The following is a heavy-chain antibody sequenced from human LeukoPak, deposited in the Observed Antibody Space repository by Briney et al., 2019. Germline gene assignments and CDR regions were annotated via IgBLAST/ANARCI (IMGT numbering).Heavy chain of an antibody. CDR3: AKQQLVPTSLY. D-gene: IGHD6-13*01. V-gene: IGHV3-23*01. CDR2: ISGSGGST. J-gene: IGHJ4*02. Sequence: GGSLRLSCAASGFTFSSYAMSWVRQAPEKGLEWVSAISGSGGSTYYADSVKGRFTISRDNSKNTLYLQMNSLRAEDTAVYYCAKQQLVPTSLYWGQGTLVTVSS. CDR1: GFTFSSYA.